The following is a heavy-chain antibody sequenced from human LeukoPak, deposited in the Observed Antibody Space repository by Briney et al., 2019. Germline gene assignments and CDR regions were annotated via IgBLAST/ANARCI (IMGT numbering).Heavy chain of an antibody. Sequence: SETLSLTCAVYGGSFSGYYWSWIRQPPGKGLEWIGEINHSGSTNYNPSLKSRVTISVDTSKNQFPLKLSSVTAEDTAVYYCAKDLVRGVIVDAFDIWGQGTMVTVSS. CDR3: AKDLVRGVIVDAFDI. D-gene: IGHD3-10*01. V-gene: IGHV4-34*01. CDR2: INHSGST. J-gene: IGHJ3*02. CDR1: GGSFSGYY.